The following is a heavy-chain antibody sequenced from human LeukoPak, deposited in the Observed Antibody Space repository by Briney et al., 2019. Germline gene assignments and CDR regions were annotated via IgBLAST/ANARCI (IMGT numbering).Heavy chain of an antibody. CDR2: ISGYNGNT. Sequence: ASVKVSCKASGYTFTNYGINWVRQAPGQGLEWMGWISGYNGNTNYAQKLQGRVTMTTDTSTSTAYMELRSLRSDDTAVYYCARDSREVLLWFGEFSPWGQGTLVTVSS. CDR1: GYTFTNYG. CDR3: ARDSREVLLWFGEFSP. V-gene: IGHV1-18*01. D-gene: IGHD3-10*01. J-gene: IGHJ5*02.